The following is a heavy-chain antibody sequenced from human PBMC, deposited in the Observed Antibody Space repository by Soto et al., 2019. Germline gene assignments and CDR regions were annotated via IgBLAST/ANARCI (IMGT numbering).Heavy chain of an antibody. CDR1: GYTFTSYG. CDR3: ARDLAYDPANLYYGMDV. Sequence: ASVKVSCKASGYTFTSYGISWVRQAPGQGLEWMGWISAYNGNTNYAQKLQGRVTMTTDTSTSTAYMELRSLRSDDTAVYYCARDLAYDPANLYYGMDVWGRGTTVTVSS. CDR2: ISAYNGNT. J-gene: IGHJ6*02. V-gene: IGHV1-18*01. D-gene: IGHD5-18*01.